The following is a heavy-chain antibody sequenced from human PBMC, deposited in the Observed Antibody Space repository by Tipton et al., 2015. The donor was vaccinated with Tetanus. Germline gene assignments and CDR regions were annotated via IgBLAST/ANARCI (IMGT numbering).Heavy chain of an antibody. CDR2: ISYSGST. J-gene: IGHJ4*02. Sequence: LRLSCAASGFTFSSYWMSWVRQAPGKGLEWIGYISYSGSTNSNYSLKSRITISQDTSKNQFSLKLTSVTAADTAVYYCARANYDFPKKGPFDSWGQGSLVIVSS. D-gene: IGHD3-3*01. CDR1: GFTFSSYW. CDR3: ARANYDFPKKGPFDS. V-gene: IGHV4-59*01.